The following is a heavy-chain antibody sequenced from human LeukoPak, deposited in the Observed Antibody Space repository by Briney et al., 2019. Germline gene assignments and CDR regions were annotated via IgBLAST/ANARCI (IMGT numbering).Heavy chain of an antibody. CDR3: ATGDQWQPNS. V-gene: IGHV3-33*01. D-gene: IGHD4-17*01. J-gene: IGHJ4*02. Sequence: ARSLRLFCAPSGFTFSSYCIHWVRQAPGKGLEWVVVIWYDGSNKSYADSVKGRLTISRDNCKSTLYLQMNSLRAEDTAVYYCATGDQWQPNSWGQGTLVTVSS. CDR1: GFTFSSYC. CDR2: IWYDGSNK.